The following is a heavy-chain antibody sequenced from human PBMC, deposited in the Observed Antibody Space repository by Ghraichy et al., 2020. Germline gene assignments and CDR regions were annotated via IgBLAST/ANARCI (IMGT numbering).Heavy chain of an antibody. J-gene: IGHJ4*02. Sequence: GESLNISCAASGFTFSSYAMSWVRQAPGKGLEWVSAISGSGGSTYYADSVKGRFTISRDNSKNTLYLQMNSLRAEDTAVYYCAKGPIAAAGTPDYWGQGTLVTVSS. CDR1: GFTFSSYA. CDR3: AKGPIAAAGTPDY. CDR2: ISGSGGST. V-gene: IGHV3-23*01. D-gene: IGHD6-13*01.